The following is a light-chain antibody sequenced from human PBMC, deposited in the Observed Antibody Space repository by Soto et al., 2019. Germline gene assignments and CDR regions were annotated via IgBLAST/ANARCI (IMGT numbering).Light chain of an antibody. CDR3: QHYGDSLSIT. J-gene: IGKJ5*01. Sequence: IVLTQSPGTLSLSPGERATLSCRAGQSVSSNYLAWYQQRPGQAPRLLIYAASSRATGIPDRFSGRGSGTDFSLTISRLEPGDFAVYYCQHYGDSLSITFGQGTRLEIK. V-gene: IGKV3-20*01. CDR1: QSVSSNY. CDR2: AAS.